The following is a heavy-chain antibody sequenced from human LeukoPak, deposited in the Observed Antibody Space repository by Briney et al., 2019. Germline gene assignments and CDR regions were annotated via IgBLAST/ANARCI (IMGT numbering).Heavy chain of an antibody. V-gene: IGHV4-39*07. J-gene: IGHJ5*02. Sequence: PSETLSLTCTVSGGSISSSSYYWGWIRQPPGKGLEWIGSIYYSGSTYYNPSLKSRVTISVDTSKNQFSLKLSSVTAADTAVYYCARDPQWLDNNWFDPWGQGTLVTVSS. CDR2: IYYSGST. CDR1: GGSISSSSYY. D-gene: IGHD6-19*01. CDR3: ARDPQWLDNNWFDP.